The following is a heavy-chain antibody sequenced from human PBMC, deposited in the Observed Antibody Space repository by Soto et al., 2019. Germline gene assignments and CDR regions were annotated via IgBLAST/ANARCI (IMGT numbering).Heavy chain of an antibody. Sequence: QVQLEQSGAEVKKPGSSVKLSCKASGGTFRNSAISWVRQAPGQGLEWMGGIMPIFRTPDYAQKFQGRVTITADKSTNTAYMELSGLRSDDTAVYYCARDNDRPQLGGNYYYILDVWGHGTTVTVSS. D-gene: IGHD1-1*01. CDR3: ARDNDRPQLGGNYYYILDV. V-gene: IGHV1-69*14. CDR2: IMPIFRTP. J-gene: IGHJ6*02. CDR1: GGTFRNSA.